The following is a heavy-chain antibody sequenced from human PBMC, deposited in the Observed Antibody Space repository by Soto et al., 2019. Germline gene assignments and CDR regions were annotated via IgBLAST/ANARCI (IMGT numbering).Heavy chain of an antibody. V-gene: IGHV3-7*03. D-gene: IGHD6-13*01. CDR1: GFTFSSYW. Sequence: PGGSLRLSCAASGFTFSSYWMSWVRQAPGKGLEWVANIKQDGSEKYYVDSVKGRLTIYRDNAKTSLYLQMNSLSAEDTAVYYCARKFQLVPYYYYYGMDVWGQGTTVTLSS. J-gene: IGHJ6*02. CDR3: ARKFQLVPYYYYYGMDV. CDR2: IKQDGSEK.